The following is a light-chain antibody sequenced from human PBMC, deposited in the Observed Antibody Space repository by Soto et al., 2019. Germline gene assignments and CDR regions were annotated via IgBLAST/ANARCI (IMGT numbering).Light chain of an antibody. CDR3: QQSYSTPYT. V-gene: IGKV1-39*01. CDR1: QSISNY. Sequence: DIPMTQSPSSLSASVGDRVTITCRASQSISNYLNWYQQKPGKAPNLLIYLTSSLQSGVPSRFSGSGSGTDFTLTISSLQPEDFATYYCQQSYSTPYTFGQGTKLEIK. J-gene: IGKJ2*01. CDR2: LTS.